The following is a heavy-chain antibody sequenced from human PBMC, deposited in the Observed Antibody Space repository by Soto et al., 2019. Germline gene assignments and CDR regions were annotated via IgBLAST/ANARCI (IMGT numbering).Heavy chain of an antibody. CDR1: GFTFGDSA. Sequence: GGSLRLSCTASGFTFGDSAMSWVRQAPGKGLEWVGFIRSKAYGGTTEYAASVKGRFTISRDDSKSIAYLQMNSLKTEDTAVYYCTREAIYCGGDCYSDYWGQGTLVTVSS. V-gene: IGHV3-49*04. J-gene: IGHJ4*02. D-gene: IGHD2-21*02. CDR2: IRSKAYGGTT. CDR3: TREAIYCGGDCYSDY.